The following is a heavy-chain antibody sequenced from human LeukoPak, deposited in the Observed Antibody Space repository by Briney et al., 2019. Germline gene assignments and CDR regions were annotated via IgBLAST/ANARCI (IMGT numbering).Heavy chain of an antibody. V-gene: IGHV1-69*13. J-gene: IGHJ3*02. D-gene: IGHD2-2*01. CDR3: ARPDVVVPAAKGAFDI. Sequence: GASEKVSCKASEGTFSSYAISWVRQAPGQGLEWMGGIIPIFGTANYAQKFQGRVTITADESTSTAYMELSSLRSEDTAVYYCARPDVVVPAAKGAFDIWGQGTMVTVSS. CDR2: IIPIFGTA. CDR1: EGTFSSYA.